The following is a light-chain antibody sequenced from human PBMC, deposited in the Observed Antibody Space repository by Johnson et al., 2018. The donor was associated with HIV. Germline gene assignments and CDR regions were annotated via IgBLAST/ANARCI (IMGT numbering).Light chain of an antibody. CDR3: GTWDSGLGAHYV. CDR2: EKN. V-gene: IGLV1-51*02. J-gene: IGLJ1*01. CDR1: SSNIGRNY. Sequence: QSVLTQPPSVSAAPGQKVTISCSGSSSNIGRNYVSWYQQLPGTAPTLLIYEKNKRPSGIPDRFSASKSGTSATLDITGLQTGDEADYYCGTWDSGLGAHYVFGPGTKVTVL.